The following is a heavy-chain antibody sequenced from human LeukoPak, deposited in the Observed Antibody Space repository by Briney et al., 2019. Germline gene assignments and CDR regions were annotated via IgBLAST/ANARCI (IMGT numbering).Heavy chain of an antibody. Sequence: PGGSLRLSCAASGFTFSSYGMHWVRQAPGKGLEWVAVISYDGSNKYYADSVKGRFTISRDNSKNTLYLQMNSLRAEDTAVYYCARIYGSGSYYGSYYFDYWGQGTLVTVSS. CDR1: GFTFSSYG. V-gene: IGHV3-30*03. J-gene: IGHJ4*02. CDR2: ISYDGSNK. D-gene: IGHD3-10*01. CDR3: ARIYGSGSYYGSYYFDY.